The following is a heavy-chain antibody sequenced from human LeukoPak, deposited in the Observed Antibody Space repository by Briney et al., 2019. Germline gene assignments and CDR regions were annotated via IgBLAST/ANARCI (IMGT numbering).Heavy chain of an antibody. D-gene: IGHD3-22*01. CDR1: GGSISSYY. Sequence: ASETLSLTCTVSGGSISSYYWSWIRQPPGKGLEWIGYIYYSGSTNYNPSLKSRVTISVDTSKNQFSLKLSSVTAADTAVYYCAGHFREYYYDSYYFDYWGQGTLVTVSS. J-gene: IGHJ4*02. V-gene: IGHV4-59*08. CDR2: IYYSGST. CDR3: AGHFREYYYDSYYFDY.